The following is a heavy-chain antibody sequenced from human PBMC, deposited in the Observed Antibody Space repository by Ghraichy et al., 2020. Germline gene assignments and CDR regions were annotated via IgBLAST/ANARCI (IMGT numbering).Heavy chain of an antibody. J-gene: IGHJ6*02. CDR3: ARDEYGAATFQKFGMDV. D-gene: IGHD4/OR15-4a*01. CDR2: ITTSGNTI. CDR1: GFTFSRYS. Sequence: GGSLRLSCAASGFTFSRYSMNWVRQAPGKGLEWLSYITTSGNTIRYADSVKGRCTISRDNAKSSLFLQMNSLRDDDTAVYYCARDEYGAATFQKFGMDVWGQGTTVTVFS. V-gene: IGHV3-48*02.